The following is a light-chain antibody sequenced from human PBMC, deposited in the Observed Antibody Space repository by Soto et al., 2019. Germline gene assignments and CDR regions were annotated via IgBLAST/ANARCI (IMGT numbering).Light chain of an antibody. CDR1: QSMYNN. Sequence: EIVMTQSPATLSESPGERATLSCRASQSMYNNLAWYQQKPGQAPRLLIYFASTRATGIPARFSGSGSGTEFTLTISSLQSEDFAVYYCQQYNNWPLTFGGGTKVEI. V-gene: IGKV3-15*01. J-gene: IGKJ4*01. CDR3: QQYNNWPLT. CDR2: FAS.